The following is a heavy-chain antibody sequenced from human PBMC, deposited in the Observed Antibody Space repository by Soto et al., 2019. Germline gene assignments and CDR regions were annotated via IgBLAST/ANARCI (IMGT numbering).Heavy chain of an antibody. V-gene: IGHV3-15*07. J-gene: IGHJ4*02. CDR2: IKSKTDGGTT. CDR1: GFTFNNAW. D-gene: IGHD3-10*01. Sequence: GGSLRLSCAASGFTFNNAWMNWVRQAPGKGLEWVGRIKSKTDGGTTDYAAPVKGRFTISRDDSKNTLYLQMNSLKTEDTAVYFCNTFVTTMVRGAKDWGQGTLVTVSS. CDR3: NTFVTTMVRGAKD.